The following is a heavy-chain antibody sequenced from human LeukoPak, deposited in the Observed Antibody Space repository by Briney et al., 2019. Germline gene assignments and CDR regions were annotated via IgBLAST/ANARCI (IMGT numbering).Heavy chain of an antibody. D-gene: IGHD6-19*01. Sequence: PSETLSLTCTVSGDSISPYYWSWIRQPAGKGLEWLGRIYASGSTTYNPSLRSRFTMSVDASRNQFSLTLRSMTAADTAVDYCAREGVAGSNTQFDYWGQGTLVTVSS. CDR3: AREGVAGSNTQFDY. CDR2: IYASGST. CDR1: GDSISPYY. V-gene: IGHV4-4*07. J-gene: IGHJ4*02.